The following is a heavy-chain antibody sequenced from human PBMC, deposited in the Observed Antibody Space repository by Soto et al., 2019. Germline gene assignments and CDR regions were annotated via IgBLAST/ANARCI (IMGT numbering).Heavy chain of an antibody. Sequence: QVQLVESGGGVVQPGRSLRLSCAASGFTFSSYGMHWVRQAPGKGLEWVAVIWYDGSNKYYADSVKGRFTISRDNSKKTLYLHMNSLRADDKAVYYCARDSLVVPQREIDYWGQGTLVTVSS. CDR3: ARDSLVVPQREIDY. J-gene: IGHJ4*02. CDR1: GFTFSSYG. V-gene: IGHV3-33*01. CDR2: IWYDGSNK. D-gene: IGHD2-2*01.